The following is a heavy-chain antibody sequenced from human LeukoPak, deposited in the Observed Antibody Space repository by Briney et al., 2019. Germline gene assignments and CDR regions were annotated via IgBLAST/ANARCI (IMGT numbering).Heavy chain of an antibody. CDR3: ARGWYYDYVWGSYQYYYYMDV. CDR1: GYTFSSYY. J-gene: IGHJ6*03. Sequence: ASVKVSCKASGYTFSSYYMHWVRQAPGQGLEWIGIIKPGDSVTSYSQKFKGRVTMTRDMSTTTVYMELSSLRSEDTAVYYCARGWYYDYVWGSYQYYYYMDVWGKGTTVTVSS. V-gene: IGHV1-46*01. D-gene: IGHD3-16*02. CDR2: IKPGDSVT.